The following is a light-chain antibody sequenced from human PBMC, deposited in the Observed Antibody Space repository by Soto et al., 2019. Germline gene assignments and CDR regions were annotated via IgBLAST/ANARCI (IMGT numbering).Light chain of an antibody. V-gene: IGKV1-39*01. CDR2: GAS. CDR3: QHSYNVPRT. Sequence: DIQMTQSPSSLSASVGDRVTITCRAGQNIGMSLNWFQQKQGKAPKLLTYGASALQPGDPTRFSGSGSGTDFTLTISSLQPEDCATYYCQHSYNVPRTFGQGTRLDIK. CDR1: QNIGMS. J-gene: IGKJ1*01.